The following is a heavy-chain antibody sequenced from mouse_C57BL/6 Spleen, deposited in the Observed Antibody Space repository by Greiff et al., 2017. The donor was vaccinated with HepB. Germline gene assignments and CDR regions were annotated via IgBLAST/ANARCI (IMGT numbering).Heavy chain of an antibody. J-gene: IGHJ2*01. D-gene: IGHD4-1*01. CDR3: ARSWEYVDD. V-gene: IGHV1-69*01. CDR2: IDPSDSYT. Sequence: VQLQQPGAELVMPGASVKLSCKASGYTFTSYWLHWVKPRPGQGLEWIGEIDPSDSYTNYNQTFKGTSTLTVDKSSSTAYMQLSSLTSEDSTVYYCARSWEYVDDWGQGTTLTVSS. CDR1: GYTFTSYW.